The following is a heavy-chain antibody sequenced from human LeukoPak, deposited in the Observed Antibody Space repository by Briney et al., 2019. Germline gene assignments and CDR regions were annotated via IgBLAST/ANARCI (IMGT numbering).Heavy chain of an antibody. CDR3: ARAVFGGAFDI. Sequence: SETLSLTCTVSGGSISSSSYYWGWIRQPPGKGLEWIGSIYYSGSTYYNPSLKSRVTISVDTSKNQFSLKLSSVTAADTAVYYCARAVFGGAFDIWGQGTMVTVSS. J-gene: IGHJ3*02. V-gene: IGHV4-39*07. CDR1: GGSISSSSYY. D-gene: IGHD3-16*01. CDR2: IYYSGST.